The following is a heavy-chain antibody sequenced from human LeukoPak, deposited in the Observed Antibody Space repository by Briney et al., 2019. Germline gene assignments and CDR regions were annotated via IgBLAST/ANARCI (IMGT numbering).Heavy chain of an antibody. CDR1: GFTVSSNY. CDR2: IYSGGST. D-gene: IGHD3-22*01. J-gene: IGHJ4*02. V-gene: IGHV3-53*01. Sequence: GGSLRHSCAASGFTVSSNYMSWVRQAPGKGLEWVSVIYSGGSTYYADSVKGRFTISRDNSKSTLYLQMNSLRAEDTAVYYCAREDSSLPMHWGQGTLVTVSS. CDR3: AREDSSLPMH.